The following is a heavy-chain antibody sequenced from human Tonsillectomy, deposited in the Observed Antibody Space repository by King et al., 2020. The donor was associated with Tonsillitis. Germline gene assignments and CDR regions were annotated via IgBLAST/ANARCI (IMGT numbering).Heavy chain of an antibody. CDR2: INSDGSST. CDR3: ARDLRSSGWYIDY. J-gene: IGHJ4*02. CDR1: GFTFSSSW. D-gene: IGHD6-19*01. V-gene: IGHV3-74*01. Sequence: VQLVESGGGLVQPGGSLRLSCAASGFTFSSSWMHWVRQAPGKGLVWVSRINSDGSSTNYADSVKGRFTISRDNAKNTLYLQMNSLRAEDTAVYYCARDLRSSGWYIDYWGQGTLVTVSS.